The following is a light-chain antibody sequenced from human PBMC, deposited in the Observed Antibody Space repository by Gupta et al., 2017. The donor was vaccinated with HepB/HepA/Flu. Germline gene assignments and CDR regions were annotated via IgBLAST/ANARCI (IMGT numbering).Light chain of an antibody. CDR1: QDIRDS. J-gene: IGKJ5*01. CDR2: EAS. V-gene: IGKV1-33*01. Sequence: DIQMTQSPSSLSASVGDRVTITCQASQDIRDSLNWYQQKPGQAPNLLIYEASTLETGVPSRFSGSGFGTVFTFTISSLQPEEIATYYCQHEDHILVTFGQGTQVEIK. CDR3: QHEDHILVT.